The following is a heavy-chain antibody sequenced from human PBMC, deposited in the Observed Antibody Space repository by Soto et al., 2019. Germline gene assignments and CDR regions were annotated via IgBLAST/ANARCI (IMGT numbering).Heavy chain of an antibody. CDR1: GGSFSGYQ. CDR3: ARGLILWFGELSRRGGYYYYMDV. CDR2: INDSGNI. J-gene: IGHJ6*03. Sequence: QVQLQQWGAGLLKPSETLSLTCAVYGGSFSGYQWTWIRQPPGKGLEWIGEINDSGNINYNPSLKSRVTILVDMAKKQISLKLSSVTAADTAVYYCARGLILWFGELSRRGGYYYYMDVWGKGTTVTVSS. V-gene: IGHV4-34*01. D-gene: IGHD3-10*01.